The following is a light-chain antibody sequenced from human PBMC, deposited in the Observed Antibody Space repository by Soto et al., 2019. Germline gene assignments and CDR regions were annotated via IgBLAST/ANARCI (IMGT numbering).Light chain of an antibody. Sequence: EIVLTQSPATLSLSPGERATLSCRASQSVNSYLAWYQQKPGQAPRLLIYDASNRATGIPARFSGSGSGTDVTLTISSLEPEEFAVYYCQQRRNWPLTFGGGTKVDIK. V-gene: IGKV3-11*01. CDR2: DAS. J-gene: IGKJ4*01. CDR1: QSVNSY. CDR3: QQRRNWPLT.